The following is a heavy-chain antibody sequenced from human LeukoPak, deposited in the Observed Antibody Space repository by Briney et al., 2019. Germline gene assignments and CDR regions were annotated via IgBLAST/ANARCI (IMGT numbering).Heavy chain of an antibody. J-gene: IGHJ4*02. CDR1: GFTFSSYA. D-gene: IGHD5-12*01. V-gene: IGHV3-23*01. CDR3: AKERGYDSSWSDY. CDR2: ISGGGGST. Sequence: GGSLRLSCAASGFTFSSYAMSWVRQAPGKGLEWVSAISGGGGSTYYADSVKGRFTISRDNSKNTLYLQMNSLRTEDTAVYYCAKERGYDSSWSDYWGQGTLVTVSS.